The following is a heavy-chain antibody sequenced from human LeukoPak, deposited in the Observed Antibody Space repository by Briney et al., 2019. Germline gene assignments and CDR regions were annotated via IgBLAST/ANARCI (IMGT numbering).Heavy chain of an antibody. CDR1: GLTFSGFA. Sequence: GGSLRLSCAASGLTFSGFAMSWVRRTPGKGLEGVSGISGSGDNTLYADSVKGRFTISRDNSKNTLYLEMNSLRAEDTAIYYCAKMKGHPLPKYYMDVWGQGTTVTVS. V-gene: IGHV3-23*01. J-gene: IGHJ6*03. CDR2: ISGSGDNT. CDR3: AKMKGHPLPKYYMDV.